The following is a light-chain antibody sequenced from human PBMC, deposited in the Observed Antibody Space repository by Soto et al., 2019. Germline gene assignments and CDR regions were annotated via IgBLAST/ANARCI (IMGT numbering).Light chain of an antibody. V-gene: IGKV1-33*01. J-gene: IGKJ2*01. CDR1: QDISNY. CDR3: QQYDYLYT. Sequence: DIQMTQSPSSLSASVGDRVTITCQASQDISNYLNWYQQKPGKAPKLLIYDASNLETGVPSRFSGRGSGTDFTFTISSLQPEDIATYYCQQYDYLYTFGQGTKLEIK. CDR2: DAS.